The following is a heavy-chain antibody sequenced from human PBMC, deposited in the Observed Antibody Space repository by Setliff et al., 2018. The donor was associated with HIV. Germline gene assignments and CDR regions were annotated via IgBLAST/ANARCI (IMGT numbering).Heavy chain of an antibody. V-gene: IGHV4-4*09. J-gene: IGHJ4*02. D-gene: IGHD5-12*01. Sequence: PLETLSLTCTVSGGSISSYYWSWIRQPPGKGLEWIGYIYTSRSTNYNPSLKSRVTISVDTSKNQFSLKLSSVTAADTAVYYCARRAPGGGYGPAWYFDYWGQGTLVTSPQ. CDR1: GGSISSYY. CDR3: ARRAPGGGYGPAWYFDY. CDR2: IYTSRST.